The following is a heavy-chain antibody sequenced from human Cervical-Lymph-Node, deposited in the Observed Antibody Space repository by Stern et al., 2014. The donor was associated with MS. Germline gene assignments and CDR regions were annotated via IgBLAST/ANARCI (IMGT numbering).Heavy chain of an antibody. Sequence: QLVQSGAEVKKPGSSVKVSCKVSGGTFSSYTLNWVRQAPGQGLEWMGGIIPIFATTNYAQRFQGKVTITADGSTSTAYMEVTSLRSEDTAVYYCAREGITGAGGTFDNWGQGTLVIVSS. D-gene: IGHD1-26*01. CDR1: GGTFSSYT. CDR3: AREGITGAGGTFDN. CDR2: IIPIFATT. J-gene: IGHJ4*02. V-gene: IGHV1-69*01.